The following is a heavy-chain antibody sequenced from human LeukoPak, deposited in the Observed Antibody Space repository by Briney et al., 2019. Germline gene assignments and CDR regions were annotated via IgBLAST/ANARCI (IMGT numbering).Heavy chain of an antibody. Sequence: SETLSLTCTVSGGSISSYYWSWIRQPAGKGLEWIGRIYTSGSTNYNPSLKSRVTTSVDTSKNQFSLKLSSVTAADTAVYYCARDVDTAMVLLFDPWGQGTLVTVSS. J-gene: IGHJ5*02. CDR2: IYTSGST. CDR3: ARDVDTAMVLLFDP. V-gene: IGHV4-4*07. D-gene: IGHD5-18*01. CDR1: GGSISSYY.